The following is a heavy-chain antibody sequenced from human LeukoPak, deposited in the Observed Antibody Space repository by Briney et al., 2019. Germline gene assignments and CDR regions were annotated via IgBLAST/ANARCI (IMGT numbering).Heavy chain of an antibody. D-gene: IGHD6-13*01. CDR3: ARALAAAGTLNYFDS. Sequence: SETLSLTCAVYGGSFSGDYWSWIRNPPGKGKEWNGEINHIGSTDSTPSLKSRVTISVDTTKHQFSLRLSSVAAADTAVYYCARALAAAGTLNYFDSCGEGTLVTASS. CDR1: GGSFSGDY. J-gene: IGHJ4*02. CDR2: INHIGST. V-gene: IGHV4-34*01.